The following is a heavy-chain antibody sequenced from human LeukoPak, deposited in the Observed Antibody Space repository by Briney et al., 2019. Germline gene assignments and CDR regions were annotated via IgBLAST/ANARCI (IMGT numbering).Heavy chain of an antibody. CDR2: VNPSGGRT. D-gene: IGHD4/OR15-4a*01. CDR1: GYTFSSYY. J-gene: IGHJ4*02. V-gene: IGHV1-46*01. CDR3: ARGNYGGNRPLHY. Sequence: ASVKVSCKASGYTFSSYYMHWVRQAPGQGLEWMGMVNPSGGRTNYAQNFQGRVTMTRDTSTSTVYMDLSSLSSEDTAVYYCARGNYGGNRPLHYWGQGTLVTVSS.